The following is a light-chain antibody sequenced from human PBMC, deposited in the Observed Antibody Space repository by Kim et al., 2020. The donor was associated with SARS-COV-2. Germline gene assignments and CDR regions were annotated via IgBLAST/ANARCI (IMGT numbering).Light chain of an antibody. Sequence: QSVLTQPPSASGTPGQRVTISCSGSSSNIGSDTVNWYQQFPGSAPKLLIYSNNHRPSGVPDRFSGSKSGTSASLAISGLQSEDEADYYCAAWDDSLNAVVFGGGTQLTVL. CDR1: SSNIGSDT. CDR2: SNN. V-gene: IGLV1-44*01. J-gene: IGLJ2*01. CDR3: AAWDDSLNAVV.